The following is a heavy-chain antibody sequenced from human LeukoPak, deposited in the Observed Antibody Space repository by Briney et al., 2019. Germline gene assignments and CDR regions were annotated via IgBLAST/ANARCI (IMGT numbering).Heavy chain of an antibody. Sequence: GGSLRLSCAASGFTFSSYSMNRVRQAPGKGLEWVSYITSSGTTIYYADSVKGRFTISRDNAKNSLYLQMNSLRAEDTAVYYCARDGHYDILTGYFQDWGQGTLVTVSS. CDR3: ARDGHYDILTGYFQD. J-gene: IGHJ1*01. CDR1: GFTFSSYS. CDR2: ITSSGTTI. D-gene: IGHD3-9*01. V-gene: IGHV3-48*04.